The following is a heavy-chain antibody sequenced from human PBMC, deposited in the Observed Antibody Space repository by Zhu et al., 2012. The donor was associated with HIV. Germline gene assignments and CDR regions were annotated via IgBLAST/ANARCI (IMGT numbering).Heavy chain of an antibody. V-gene: IGHV4-4*07. Sequence: QVHLQESGPGLVKPSETLSLTCTVSGGSISNYYWTWMRQPAGKGLEWIGRILGTGTTYYNPSLESRVTMSVDTSKNQFSLKVTSVTAADTAIYYCARARGVAGTGYFDFWGQGILVTSPQ. CDR1: GGSISNYY. D-gene: IGHD6-19*01. J-gene: IGHJ4*02. CDR2: ILGTGTT. CDR3: ARARGVAGTGYFDF.